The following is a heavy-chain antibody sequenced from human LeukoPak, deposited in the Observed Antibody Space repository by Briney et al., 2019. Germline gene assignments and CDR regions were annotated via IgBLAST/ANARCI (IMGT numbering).Heavy chain of an antibody. CDR3: ARENIAASDNFDY. CDR1: GFTFSSYS. D-gene: IGHD6-6*01. V-gene: IGHV3-74*01. Sequence: GGSLRLSCAASGFTFSSYSMNWVRQAPGKGLEWVSRIGGGGSTTTYADSVKGRFTISRDNAKNTLYLQMNSLSAEDTAVYYCARENIAASDNFDYWGQGTLVTVSS. CDR2: IGGGGSTT. J-gene: IGHJ4*02.